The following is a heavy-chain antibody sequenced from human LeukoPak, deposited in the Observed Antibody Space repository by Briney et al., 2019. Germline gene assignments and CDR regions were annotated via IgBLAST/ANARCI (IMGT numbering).Heavy chain of an antibody. Sequence: SQTLSLTCTVSGGSIGSGDYYWSWIRQPPGKGLECIGYIYDSGSAYYNPSLKSRVTISVDTSKNQLSLKLSSVTAADTAVYYCARGPSDAFDIWGQGTMVSVYS. J-gene: IGHJ3*02. CDR3: ARGPSDAFDI. CDR1: GGSIGSGDYY. CDR2: IYDSGSA. V-gene: IGHV4-30-4*01.